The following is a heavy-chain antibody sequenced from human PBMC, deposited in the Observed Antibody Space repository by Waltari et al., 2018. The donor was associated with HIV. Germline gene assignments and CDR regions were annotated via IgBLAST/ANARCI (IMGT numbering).Heavy chain of an antibody. D-gene: IGHD6-6*01. CDR1: GLSVRSCT. CDR3: ARDGPASSSSDFDY. V-gene: IGHV3-7*03. CDR2: IKEDGSER. J-gene: IGHJ4*02. Sequence: DGQVVEFGGGLVQPGGTLSLSGGGFGLSVRSCTLAWVRRAPGKGLEWIATIKEDGSERYYVDSVKGRFTISRDNAKNSLYLQMHSLRVEDTAVYYCARDGPASSSSDFDYWGQGTLVTVSS.